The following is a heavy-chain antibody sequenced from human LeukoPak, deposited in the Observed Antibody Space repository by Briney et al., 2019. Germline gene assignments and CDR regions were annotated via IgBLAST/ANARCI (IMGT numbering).Heavy chain of an antibody. Sequence: SETLSLTCTVSGGSISSGGYYWSWIRQPPGKGLEWIGYIYHSGSTYYNPSLKSRVTISVDRSKNQFSLKLSSVTAADTAVYYCARDRSRYCSSTSCSQYYYYYMDVWGKGTTVTVSS. CDR2: IYHSGST. CDR3: ARDRSRYCSSTSCSQYYYYYMDV. J-gene: IGHJ6*03. D-gene: IGHD2-2*01. V-gene: IGHV4-30-2*01. CDR1: GGSISSGGYY.